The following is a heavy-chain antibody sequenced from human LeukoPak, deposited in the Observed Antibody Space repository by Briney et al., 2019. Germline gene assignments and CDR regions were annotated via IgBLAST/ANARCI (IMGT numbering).Heavy chain of an antibody. V-gene: IGHV3-7*03. J-gene: IGHJ4*02. CDR1: GFTFSSYW. D-gene: IGHD3-10*01. Sequence: GGSLRLSCAASGFTFSSYWMSWVRQAPGKGLEWVANIKQDGSEKYYVDSVKGRFTISRDNAKNTVFLQMSSLRAEDTALYYCARKSASGNYPLDYWGQGTLVTVSS. CDR2: IKQDGSEK. CDR3: ARKSASGNYPLDY.